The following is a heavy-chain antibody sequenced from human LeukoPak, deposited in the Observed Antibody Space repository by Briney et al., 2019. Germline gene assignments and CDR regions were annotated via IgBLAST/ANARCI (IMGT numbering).Heavy chain of an antibody. CDR3: AKDHYGDYGYYYYGMDV. CDR2: ISYDGSNK. D-gene: IGHD4-17*01. J-gene: IGHJ6*02. Sequence: GGSLRLSCAVSGFTFSSYGMHWVRQAPGKGLEWVAVISYDGSNKYYADSVKGRFTISRDNSKDTLYLQMNSLRAEDTAVYYCAKDHYGDYGYYYYGMDVWGQGTTVTVSS. CDR1: GFTFSSYG. V-gene: IGHV3-30*18.